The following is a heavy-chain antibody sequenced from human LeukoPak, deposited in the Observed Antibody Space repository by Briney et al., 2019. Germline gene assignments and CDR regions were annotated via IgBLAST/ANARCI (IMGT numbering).Heavy chain of an antibody. CDR3: ARPNYYDSSGYYS. Sequence: ASVKVSCKASGYTFTSYDINWVRQAPGQGLEWMGWMNPNSGNTGYAQKFQGRVTMTRNTSISTAYVELSSLRSEDTAVYYCARPNYYDSSGYYSWGQGTLVTVSS. J-gene: IGHJ4*02. D-gene: IGHD3-22*01. CDR2: MNPNSGNT. CDR1: GYTFTSYD. V-gene: IGHV1-8*01.